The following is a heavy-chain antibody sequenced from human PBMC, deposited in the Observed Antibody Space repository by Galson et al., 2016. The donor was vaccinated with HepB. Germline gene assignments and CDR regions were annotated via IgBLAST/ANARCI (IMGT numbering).Heavy chain of an antibody. D-gene: IGHD3-16*01. V-gene: IGHV1-46*03. J-gene: IGHJ6*04. CDR3: ARGGAYGMDV. CDR2: INSSGGST. Sequence: SVKVSCKASGYTFTDYYIHWVRQPPGQGLGWMGIINSSGGSTSHAQKFQERVTMTRDTSTSTVDMELNSLTSDDTAVYYCARGGAYGMDVWGKGTTVIVSS. CDR1: GYTFTDYY.